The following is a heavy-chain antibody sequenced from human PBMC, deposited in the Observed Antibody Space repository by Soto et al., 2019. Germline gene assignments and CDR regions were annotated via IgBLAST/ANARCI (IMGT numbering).Heavy chain of an antibody. D-gene: IGHD3-10*01. J-gene: IGHJ4*02. CDR2: ISSSSSTI. V-gene: IGHV3-48*01. Sequence: HPGGSLRLSCAASGFTFSSYSMNWVRQAPGKGLEWVSYISSSSSTIYYADSVKGRFTISRDNAKNSLYLQMNSLRSEDTAVYYCARVGVRYGSGSYLAWGDYWGQGTLVTVSS. CDR1: GFTFSSYS. CDR3: ARVGVRYGSGSYLAWGDY.